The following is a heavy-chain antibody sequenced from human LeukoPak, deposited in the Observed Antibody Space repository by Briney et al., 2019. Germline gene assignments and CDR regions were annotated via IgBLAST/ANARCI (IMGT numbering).Heavy chain of an antibody. V-gene: IGHV1-69*13. CDR3: AREGAAAGACDY. D-gene: IGHD6-13*01. J-gene: IGHJ4*02. Sequence: SVKVSCKASGGTFSSYAISWVRQAPGQGLEWMGGIIPIFGTANYAQKFQGRVTITADESTSTAYMELSSLRSEDTAVYYCAREGAAAGACDYWGQGTLVTVSS. CDR1: GGTFSSYA. CDR2: IIPIFGTA.